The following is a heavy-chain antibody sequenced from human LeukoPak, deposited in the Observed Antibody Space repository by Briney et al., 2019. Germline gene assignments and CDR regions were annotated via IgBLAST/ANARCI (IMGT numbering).Heavy chain of an antibody. J-gene: IGHJ4*02. CDR2: IWHDGSHP. CDR1: GFSFSNYG. Sequence: PGGSLRLSCAASGFSFSNYGFHWARQAPGKGLEWVAVIWHDGSHPYYADSVKGRFIISRDNSKSTLFIQMHSLTAEDTAVYYCARDPDLYGDSFFDFWGQGTLVTVSS. D-gene: IGHD4-17*01. V-gene: IGHV3-33*01. CDR3: ARDPDLYGDSFFDF.